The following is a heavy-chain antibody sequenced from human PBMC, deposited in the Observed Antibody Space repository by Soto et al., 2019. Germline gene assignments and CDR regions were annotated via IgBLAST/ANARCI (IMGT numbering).Heavy chain of an antibody. J-gene: IGHJ6*02. Sequence: VQLVQSGAEVKKPGSSVKVSCQASGGPFNNYAINWVRQAPGQGLEWMGGVFPVFDAINYAEKFRGRVKISADESTTTAYMELSGLRSEDTAVYYCARDNWSGYYAPTHSYYGMDIWGQGTTVTVSS. CDR3: ARDNWSGYYAPTHSYYGMDI. CDR1: GGPFNNYA. V-gene: IGHV1-69*01. D-gene: IGHD3-9*01. CDR2: VFPVFDAI.